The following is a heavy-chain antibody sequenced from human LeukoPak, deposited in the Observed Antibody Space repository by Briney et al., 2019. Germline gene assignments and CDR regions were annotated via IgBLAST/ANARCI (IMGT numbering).Heavy chain of an antibody. CDR1: GYTFTSYG. J-gene: IGHJ3*02. V-gene: IGHV1-18*01. CDR3: ARVLGDYYDSSGYHSAFDI. Sequence: ASVKVSCKASGYTFTSYGISWVRQAPGQGLEWMGWISAYNGSTNYAQKLQGRVTMTTDTSTSTAYMELRSLRPDDTAVYYCARVLGDYYDSSGYHSAFDIWGQGTMVTVSS. D-gene: IGHD3-22*01. CDR2: ISAYNGST.